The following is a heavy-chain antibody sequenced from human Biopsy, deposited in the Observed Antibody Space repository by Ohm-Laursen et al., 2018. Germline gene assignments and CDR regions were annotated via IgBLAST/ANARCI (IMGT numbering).Heavy chain of an antibody. Sequence: SDTLSLTCTVSGVSITAYYWSWIRQPPGKGLECIGNIHHSGSTNYNLSLKSRLTISVDTSKNQFSLKLSSVTAADTAVYYCARMDCSGGSCHYYSYGMDVWGQGTTVTVSS. J-gene: IGHJ6*02. V-gene: IGHV4-4*09. CDR1: GVSITAYY. CDR2: IHHSGST. D-gene: IGHD2-15*01. CDR3: ARMDCSGGSCHYYSYGMDV.